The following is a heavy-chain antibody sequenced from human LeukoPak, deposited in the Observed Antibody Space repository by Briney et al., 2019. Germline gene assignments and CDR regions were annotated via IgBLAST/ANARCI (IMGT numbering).Heavy chain of an antibody. CDR3: GLGASTYYFDY. CDR2: ITGSGGST. Sequence: GGSLRLSCAASGFTFSSYAMSWVRQAPGKGLEWVSVITGSGGSTYYADSVKGRFTISRDNSKSTLYLQMNSLRADDTAVYYCGLGASTYYFDYWGQGTLVTVSS. V-gene: IGHV3-23*01. CDR1: GFTFSSYA. D-gene: IGHD4-17*01. J-gene: IGHJ4*02.